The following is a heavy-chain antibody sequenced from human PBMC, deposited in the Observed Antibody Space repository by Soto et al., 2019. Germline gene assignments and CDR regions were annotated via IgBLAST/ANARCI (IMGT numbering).Heavy chain of an antibody. J-gene: IGHJ4*02. CDR3: AREVEYTSAFGISSSFDY. V-gene: IGHV3-30-3*01. CDR1: VFTRSSYA. Sequence: GSLRLACAASVFTRSSYAIHWVRQAPGKGLEWVTVISKGGSNLYFADSVKGRFTISRDNSKNTLYLQMNSLRSEDTAVYYCAREVEYTSAFGISSSFDYWGQGTLVTVSS. CDR2: ISKGGSNL. D-gene: IGHD6-19*01.